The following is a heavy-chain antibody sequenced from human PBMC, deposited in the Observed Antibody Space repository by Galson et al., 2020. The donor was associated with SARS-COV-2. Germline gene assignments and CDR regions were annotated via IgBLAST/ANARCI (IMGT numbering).Heavy chain of an antibody. CDR3: VKDSSADFWGCYYTVDY. Sequence: GGSLRLSCSASRFTFSSYAMHWVRQAPGKGLEYVSAISSDGGSTYYADSVKGRFTISRDNSKNTLYLQMSSLRAEDTAVYYCVKDSSADFWGCYYTVDYWGQGTLVTVSS. CDR2: ISSDGGST. D-gene: IGHD3-3*01. V-gene: IGHV3-64D*08. J-gene: IGHJ4*02. CDR1: RFTFSSYA.